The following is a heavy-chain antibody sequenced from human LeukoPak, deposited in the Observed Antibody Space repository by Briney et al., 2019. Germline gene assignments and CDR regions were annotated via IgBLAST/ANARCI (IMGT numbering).Heavy chain of an antibody. D-gene: IGHD3-3*01. V-gene: IGHV4-34*01. CDR1: GGSFSGYY. Sequence: PSETLSLTCAVYGGSFSGYYWSSTRQPPGKGLEWIGEINHSGSTNYNPSLKSRVTISVDTSKNQFSLKLSSVTAADTAVYYCARGPSKRRFLEMKDYWGQGTLVTVSS. CDR2: INHSGST. CDR3: ARGPSKRRFLEMKDY. J-gene: IGHJ4*02.